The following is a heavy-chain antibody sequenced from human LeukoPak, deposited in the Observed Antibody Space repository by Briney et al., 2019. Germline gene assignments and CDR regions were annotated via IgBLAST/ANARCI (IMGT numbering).Heavy chain of an antibody. Sequence: PSETLSLTCTVSGDSISSYYWSWIRQPPGKGLEWIGYIYNTGGTNYNPSHKSRVTISVDTSKNQFSLKLSSVTAADTAVYYCARAGSGYSFDIWGQGTMVTVSS. D-gene: IGHD3-22*01. CDR1: GDSISSYY. V-gene: IGHV4-59*01. CDR3: ARAGSGYSFDI. J-gene: IGHJ3*02. CDR2: IYNTGGT.